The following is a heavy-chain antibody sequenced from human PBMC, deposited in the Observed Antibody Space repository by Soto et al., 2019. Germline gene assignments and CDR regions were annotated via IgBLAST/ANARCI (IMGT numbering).Heavy chain of an antibody. Sequence: QVHLVQSGAEVKNPGASVKVSCKGSGYDFTTYGITWVRQAPGQGLEWMAWISAHNGNTNYAPNLQGRVTVTRDTSTSTAYIELRSLRSDDTAVYYCARGRYGEYWGKGDLVNVS. CDR3: ARGRYGEY. J-gene: IGHJ4*02. D-gene: IGHD3-10*01. CDR2: ISAHNGNT. V-gene: IGHV1-18*01. CDR1: GYDFTTYG.